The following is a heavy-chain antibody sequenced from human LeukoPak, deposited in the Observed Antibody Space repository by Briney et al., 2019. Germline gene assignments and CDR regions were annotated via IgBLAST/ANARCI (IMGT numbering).Heavy chain of an antibody. J-gene: IGHJ5*02. D-gene: IGHD4-17*01. V-gene: IGHV3-23*01. CDR3: AKDPFTVTTSKINWFDP. Sequence: GGSLRLSCAASGFTVSTIYMTWVRQAPGKGLEWVSTISGSGGSTYYADSVKGRFTISRDNSKNTLYLQMNSLRAEDTAVYYCAKDPFTVTTSKINWFDPWGQGTLVTVSS. CDR1: GFTVSTIY. CDR2: ISGSGGST.